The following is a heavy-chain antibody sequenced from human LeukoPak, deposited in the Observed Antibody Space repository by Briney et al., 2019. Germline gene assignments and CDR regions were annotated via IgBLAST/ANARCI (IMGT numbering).Heavy chain of an antibody. CDR3: ARDLHYGDYEDY. D-gene: IGHD4-17*01. CDR2: ISAYNGNT. CDR1: GYTFTSYG. V-gene: IGHV1-18*01. Sequence: ASVKVSCKASGYTFTSYGIGWVRQAPGQGLEWMGWISAYNGNTNYAQKLQGRVTMTTDTSTSTAYMELRSLRSDDTAVYYCARDLHYGDYEDYWGQGTLVTVSS. J-gene: IGHJ4*02.